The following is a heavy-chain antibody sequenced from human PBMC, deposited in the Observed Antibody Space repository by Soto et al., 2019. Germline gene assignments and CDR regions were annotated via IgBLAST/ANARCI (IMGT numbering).Heavy chain of an antibody. Sequence: QVQLVESGGGVVQPGRSLRLSCAASGFTFSSYAMHWVRQAPGKGQEWVAVISYDGSNKYHADSVKGRFTISRDNSKKTLYLQMKSLRAEDTAVYYCATDSIAVRRGSYYYYYGMDVWGQGTTVTVSS. J-gene: IGHJ6*02. CDR1: GFTFSSYA. D-gene: IGHD6-19*01. CDR2: ISYDGSNK. V-gene: IGHV3-30-3*01. CDR3: ATDSIAVRRGSYYYYYGMDV.